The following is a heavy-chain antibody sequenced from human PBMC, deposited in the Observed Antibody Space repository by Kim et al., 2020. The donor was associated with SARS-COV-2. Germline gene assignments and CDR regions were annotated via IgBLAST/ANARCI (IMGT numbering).Heavy chain of an antibody. Sequence: GGSLRLSCAASGFTVSSNYMSWVRQAPGKGLEWVSVIYSGRNTYYADSVKGRFTISRDNSTNTLYLQMNNLRVEDTAVYYCAKNGFLAAYYAMDVWGQGTTVTVSS. CDR1: GFTVSSNY. CDR2: IYSGRNT. J-gene: IGHJ6*02. D-gene: IGHD6-25*01. CDR3: AKNGFLAAYYAMDV. V-gene: IGHV3-53*01.